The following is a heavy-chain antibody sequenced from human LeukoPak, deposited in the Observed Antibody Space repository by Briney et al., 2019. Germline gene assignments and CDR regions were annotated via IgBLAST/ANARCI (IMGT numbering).Heavy chain of an antibody. CDR3: ARNYIVVVPAAMYYYYGMDV. CDR2: ISSSGSTI. D-gene: IGHD2-2*01. V-gene: IGHV3-48*04. Sequence: GSLRLSCAASGFTFSSYLMSWVRQAPGKGLEWVSYISSSGSTIYYADSVKGRFTISRDNAKNSLYLQMNSLRAEDTAVYYCARNYIVVVPAAMYYYYGMDVWGQGTTVTVSS. CDR1: GFTFSSYL. J-gene: IGHJ6*02.